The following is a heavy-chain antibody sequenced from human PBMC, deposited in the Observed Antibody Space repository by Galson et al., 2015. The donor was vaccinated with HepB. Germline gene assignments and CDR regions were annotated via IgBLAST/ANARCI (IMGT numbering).Heavy chain of an antibody. CDR1: GFTFSNAG. V-gene: IGHV3-15*01. J-gene: IGHJ4*02. Sequence: SLRLSCAASGFTFSNAGMNWVRQAPGKGLEWVGRIKSKTGGGTTDYAAPVKGRFSISRDDSKKTLYLQMNSLRTEDTAVYYCTGRVTTDIWGQGTLVTVSS. D-gene: IGHD4-17*01. CDR2: IKSKTGGGTT. CDR3: TGRVTTDI.